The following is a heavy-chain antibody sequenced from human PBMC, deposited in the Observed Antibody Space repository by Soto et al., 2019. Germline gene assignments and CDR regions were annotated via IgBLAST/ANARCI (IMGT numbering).Heavy chain of an antibody. CDR3: ARVXAVAGLYNYHGLDV. CDR1: GGTFSNYA. V-gene: IGHV1-69*13. J-gene: IGHJ6*02. D-gene: IGHD6-19*01. Sequence: SVKVSCKVSGGTFSNYAIDWVRLAPGHGLEWMGGIVPIFGTTYYTQKFQGRATIIADDSTTTAYLEMSSLRSEDTAIYYCARVXAVAGLYNYHGLDVWGQGTAVTVSS. CDR2: IVPIFGTT.